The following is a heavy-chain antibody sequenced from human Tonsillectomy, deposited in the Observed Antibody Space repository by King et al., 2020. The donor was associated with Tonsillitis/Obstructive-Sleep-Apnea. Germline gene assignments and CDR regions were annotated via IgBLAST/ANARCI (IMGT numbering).Heavy chain of an antibody. D-gene: IGHD2-21*01. CDR2: IWYDGSNK. Sequence: VQLVESGGGVVQPGRSLRLSCAASGFTFSSYGMHWVRQAPGKGLEGVAVIWYDGSNKYYADSVKGRFTISRDNSKNTLYLQMNSLRAEDTAVYYCASYCGGDCYSDYWGQGTLVTVSS. CDR3: ASYCGGDCYSDY. J-gene: IGHJ4*02. CDR1: GFTFSSYG. V-gene: IGHV3-33*01.